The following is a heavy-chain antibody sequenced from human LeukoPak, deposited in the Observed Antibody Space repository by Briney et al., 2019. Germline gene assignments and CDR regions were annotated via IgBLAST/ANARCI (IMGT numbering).Heavy chain of an antibody. CDR3: TRDHGLDV. CDR1: GLTFSSYW. J-gene: IGHJ6*02. V-gene: IGHV3-74*01. CDR2: INSDGSAT. Sequence: GGSLRLSCAASGLTFSSYWMSWVRQAPGKGLMWVSQINSDGSATSCADPVKGRCTISRDNAKNMLYLEMNSLRVEDTAVYFCTRDHGLDVWGQWTTVTVSS.